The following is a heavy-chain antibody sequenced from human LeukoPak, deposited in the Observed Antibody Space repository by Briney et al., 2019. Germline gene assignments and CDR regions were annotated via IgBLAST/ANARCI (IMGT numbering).Heavy chain of an antibody. D-gene: IGHD1/OR15-1a*01. CDR1: GGSVSSGSYY. Sequence: PSETLSLTCTVSGGSVSSGSYYWSWIRQPPGKGLEWIGYIYYSGSTNYNPSLKSRVTISVDTSKNQFSLKLSSVTAADTAVYYCARGARKQQNWFDPWGQGTLVTVSS. CDR3: ARGARKQQNWFDP. CDR2: IYYSGST. V-gene: IGHV4-61*01. J-gene: IGHJ5*02.